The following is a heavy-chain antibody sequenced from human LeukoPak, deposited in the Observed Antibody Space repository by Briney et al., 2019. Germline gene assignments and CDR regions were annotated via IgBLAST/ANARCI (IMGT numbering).Heavy chain of an antibody. D-gene: IGHD6-6*01. CDR3: ARGGSTSSGFDF. J-gene: IGHJ4*02. CDR2: IYYSGST. CDR1: AGSISSYY. V-gene: IGHV4-59*01. Sequence: SETLSLTCTVSAGSISSYYWSWIRQPPGKGLEWIGYIYYSGSTNYNPSLKSRVTMSVDTSKNQFSLKLSSVTAADAAVYYCARGGSTSSGFDFWGQGTLVTVSS.